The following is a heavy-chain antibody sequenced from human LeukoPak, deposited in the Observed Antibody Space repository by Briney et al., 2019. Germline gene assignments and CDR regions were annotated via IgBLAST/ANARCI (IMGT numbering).Heavy chain of an antibody. D-gene: IGHD2-2*01. Sequence: SETLSLTCAVYGGXFSGYYCSWIRQPPGKGLEWIGEINHSGSNNYNPSLKSRVTISVDTSKNQFSLKLSSVTAADTAVYYCASDPNRVVPAAMSGPYYFDYWGQGTLVTVSS. V-gene: IGHV4-34*01. CDR1: GGXFSGYY. J-gene: IGHJ4*02. CDR3: ASDPNRVVPAAMSGPYYFDY. CDR2: INHSGSN.